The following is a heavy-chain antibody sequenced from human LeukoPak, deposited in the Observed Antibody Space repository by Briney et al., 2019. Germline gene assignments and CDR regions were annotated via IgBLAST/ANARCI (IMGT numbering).Heavy chain of an antibody. J-gene: IGHJ4*02. CDR2: VHYSGRT. V-gene: IGHV4-59*08. D-gene: IGHD6-13*01. CDR3: ARREAAAGTFDY. Sequence: SETLSLTCTVSGGSINNYYWSWIRQPPGKGLECIGYVHYSGRTDYNPSLKSRVTIAVDTSKNQFSLKLTSVTAADTAMYYCARREAAAGTFDYWGQGTLVPVSS. CDR1: GGSINNYY.